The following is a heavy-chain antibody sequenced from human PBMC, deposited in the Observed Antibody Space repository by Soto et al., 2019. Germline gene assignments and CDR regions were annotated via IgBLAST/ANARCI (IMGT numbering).Heavy chain of an antibody. Sequence: EVPRLESGGGLVQPGGSLRLSCAASGFTFSSYAMSWVRQVPGKGLEWVSALRDSGSSPYYLDSVKGRLTVSRDNSKNTLNLQMNSMRADDTALYYCAKMTSDSDGRYYGMDVWGQGTPVTVSS. CDR1: GFTFSSYA. J-gene: IGHJ6*02. D-gene: IGHD3-16*02. V-gene: IGHV3-23*01. CDR2: LRDSGSSP. CDR3: AKMTSDSDGRYYGMDV.